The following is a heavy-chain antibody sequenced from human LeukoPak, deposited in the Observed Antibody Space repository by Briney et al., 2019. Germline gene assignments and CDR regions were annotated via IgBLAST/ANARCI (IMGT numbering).Heavy chain of an antibody. D-gene: IGHD3-10*01. Sequence: GGSLRLSCAASGFTVSSNYMSWVRQAPGKGLEWVSVIYSGGSTYYADSVKGRFTISRDNSKNTLYLQMNSLRAEDTAVYYCAREEHGVVRGVIIRYFDYWGQGTLVTVSS. CDR2: IYSGGST. J-gene: IGHJ4*02. V-gene: IGHV3-53*01. CDR3: AREEHGVVRGVIIRYFDY. CDR1: GFTVSSNY.